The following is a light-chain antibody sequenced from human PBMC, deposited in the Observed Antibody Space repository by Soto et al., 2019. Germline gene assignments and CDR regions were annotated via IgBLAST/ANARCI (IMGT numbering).Light chain of an antibody. Sequence: EIVLTQSPATLSLSPGERATLSCRASQSISSYLAWYQHKPGQAPRLLIYAASYMATGIPGRFSGSGSGTDFTLTISSLEPEDVAVYYCQHRNSWPLTFGGGTKVEIK. V-gene: IGKV3-11*01. CDR1: QSISSY. CDR3: QHRNSWPLT. J-gene: IGKJ4*01. CDR2: AAS.